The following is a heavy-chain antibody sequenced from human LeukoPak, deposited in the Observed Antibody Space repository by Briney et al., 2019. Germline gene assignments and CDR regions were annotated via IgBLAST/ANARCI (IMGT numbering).Heavy chain of an antibody. CDR2: IYNSWTT. V-gene: IGHV4-61*02. J-gene: IGHJ6*03. CDR3: ARVPRGSTVGTLPYFYYYMDV. Sequence: SQTLSLTCTVSGDSVSSGSNYWSWIRQPAGKGLEWIGRIYNSWTTNYNPSLKSRVTISVDTSKNQFSLELSSVTAADTAVYYCARVPRGSTVGTLPYFYYYMDVWGKGTTVIVSS. D-gene: IGHD1-26*01. CDR1: GDSVSSGSNY.